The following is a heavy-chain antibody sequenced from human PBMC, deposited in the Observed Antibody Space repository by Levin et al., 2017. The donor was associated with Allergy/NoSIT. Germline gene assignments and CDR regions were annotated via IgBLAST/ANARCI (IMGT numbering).Heavy chain of an antibody. D-gene: IGHD3-10*01. J-gene: IGHJ5*02. V-gene: IGHV3-64*01. CDR2: ISSNGGST. CDR3: AYGSGPTWFDP. CDR1: GFTFSSYA. Sequence: GESLKISCAASGFTFSSYAMHWVRQAPGKGLEYVSAISSNGGSTYYANSVKGRFTISRDNSKNTLYLQMGSLRAEDMAVYYCAYGSGPTWFDPWGQGTLVTVSS.